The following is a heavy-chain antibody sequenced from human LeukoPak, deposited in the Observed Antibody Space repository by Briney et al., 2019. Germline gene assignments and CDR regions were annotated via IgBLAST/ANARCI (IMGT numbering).Heavy chain of an antibody. CDR1: GFTFSSYW. Sequence: GGSLRLSCAASGFTFSSYWMHWVRQAPGKGLVWVSRINSDGSSTSYADSVKGRFTISRDNAKNTLYLQMNSLRAEDTAVYYCARVFGHYYGCYDYWGQGTLVTVSS. V-gene: IGHV3-74*01. CDR3: ARVFGHYYGCYDY. CDR2: INSDGSST. J-gene: IGHJ4*02. D-gene: IGHD3-10*01.